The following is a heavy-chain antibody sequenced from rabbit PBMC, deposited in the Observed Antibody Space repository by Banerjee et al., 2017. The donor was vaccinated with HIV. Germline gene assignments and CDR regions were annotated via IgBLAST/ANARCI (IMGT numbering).Heavy chain of an antibody. CDR1: GFSFSSSDY. D-gene: IGHD6-1*01. CDR3: ARYVGYVVYGYGDL. J-gene: IGHJ4*01. Sequence: DLVKPGASLTLTCTASGFSFSSSDYMCWVRQAPGKGLEWIACIYAGSGTTYYASWAKGRFTISKPSSTTVTLQMTSLTAADTASYFCARYVGYVVYGYGDLWGPGTLVTVS. CDR2: IYAGSGTT. V-gene: IGHV1S40*01.